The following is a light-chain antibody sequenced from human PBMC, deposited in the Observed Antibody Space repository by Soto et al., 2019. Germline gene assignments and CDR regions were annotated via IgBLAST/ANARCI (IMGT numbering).Light chain of an antibody. J-gene: IGKJ2*01. CDR1: QSISSW. V-gene: IGKV1-5*03. CDR3: QQYNSHYT. Sequence: DIQMTQSPSTLSASVGDRVTITCRASQSISSWLAWYQQKPGEAPKLLIYKASSLESGVPSRFSGSGSGTEFTLTISSLQPDDFATYYCQQYNSHYTFGQGTKLEIK. CDR2: KAS.